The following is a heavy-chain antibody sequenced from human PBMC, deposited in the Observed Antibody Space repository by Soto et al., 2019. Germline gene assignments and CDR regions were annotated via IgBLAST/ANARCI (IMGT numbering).Heavy chain of an antibody. Sequence: SGPTLVNPTQTLTLTCTFPGFSLSTSGMRVSWIRQPPGKALEWLARIDWDDDKFYNTSLETRLTISKDSSKNQVVLTMTNMDPVDTATYYCARMFHCSGGTCPFDYWGQGALVTVSS. CDR2: IDWDDDK. V-gene: IGHV2-70*04. CDR3: ARMFHCSGGTCPFDY. J-gene: IGHJ4*02. D-gene: IGHD2-15*01. CDR1: GFSLSTSGMR.